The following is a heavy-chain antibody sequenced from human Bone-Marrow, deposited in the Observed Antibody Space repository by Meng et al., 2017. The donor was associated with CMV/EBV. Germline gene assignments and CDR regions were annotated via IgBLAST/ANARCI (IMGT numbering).Heavy chain of an antibody. J-gene: IGHJ4*02. CDR3: ARSKVTTTRAPFDY. CDR1: GFTFSSYS. Sequence: GGSLRLSCEASGFTFSSYSMNWVRQAPGKGLEWVSYISSSSSTIYYADSVKGRFTISRDNAKNSLYLQMNSLRAEDTAVYYCARSKVTTTRAPFDYWGQGTLVTVSS. D-gene: IGHD1-14*01. V-gene: IGHV3-48*04. CDR2: ISSSSSTI.